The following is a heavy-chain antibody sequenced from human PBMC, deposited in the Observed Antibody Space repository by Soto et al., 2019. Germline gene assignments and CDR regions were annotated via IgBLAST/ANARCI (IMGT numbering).Heavy chain of an antibody. D-gene: IGHD3-9*01. Sequence: GGSLRLSCAAPGFTFSSYAMSWVRQAPGKGLEWVSAISGSGGSTYYADSVKGRFTISRDNSKNTLYLQMNSLRAEDRTVYYCAKDQAQDILTGYYLNWFDPWGQGTMVTVSS. V-gene: IGHV3-23*01. CDR3: AKDQAQDILTGYYLNWFDP. J-gene: IGHJ5*02. CDR2: ISGSGGST. CDR1: GFTFSSYA.